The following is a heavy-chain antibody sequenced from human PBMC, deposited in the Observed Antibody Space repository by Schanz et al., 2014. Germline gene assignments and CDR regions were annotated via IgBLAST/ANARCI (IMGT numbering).Heavy chain of an antibody. CDR2: INPNTGGT. D-gene: IGHD3-22*01. J-gene: IGHJ6*02. V-gene: IGHV1-2*04. CDR1: GYTFSDYY. CDR3: ARDDRAYYYCMDV. Sequence: QVQLVQSGAEVKKPGASVKVSCKASGYTFSDYYIHWVRQAPGQGLEWMGWINPNTGGTNFAQKFQGWVTVTRDTSISTVYMELSRVTYEDTAVYYCARDDRAYYYCMDVWGQGTTVTVSS.